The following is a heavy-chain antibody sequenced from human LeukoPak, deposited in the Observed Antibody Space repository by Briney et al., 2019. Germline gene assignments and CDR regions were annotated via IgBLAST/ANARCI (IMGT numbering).Heavy chain of an antibody. V-gene: IGHV4-34*01. CDR2: INHSGST. D-gene: IGHD3-3*01. CDR3: ARVPYPLVGVVPWFDP. Sequence: SETLSLTCAVYGGSFSGYYWSWIRQPPGKGLEWIGEINHSGSTNYNPSLKSRVTISADTSKNQFSLKLSSVTAADTAVYYCARVPYPLVGVVPWFDPWGQGTLVTVSS. J-gene: IGHJ5*02. CDR1: GGSFSGYY.